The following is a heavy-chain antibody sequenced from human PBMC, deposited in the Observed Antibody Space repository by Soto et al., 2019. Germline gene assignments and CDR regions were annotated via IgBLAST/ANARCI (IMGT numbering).Heavy chain of an antibody. Sequence: PGGSLRLSCAASGFTFSSYSMNWVRQAPGKGLEWVSSISSSSSYIYYADSVKGRFTISRDNAKNSLYLQMNSLRAEDTAVYYCARDEGNYDFWSGYYLNWFDPWGQGTLVTVSS. CDR3: ARDEGNYDFWSGYYLNWFDP. CDR1: GFTFSSYS. D-gene: IGHD3-3*01. V-gene: IGHV3-21*01. CDR2: ISSSSSYI. J-gene: IGHJ5*02.